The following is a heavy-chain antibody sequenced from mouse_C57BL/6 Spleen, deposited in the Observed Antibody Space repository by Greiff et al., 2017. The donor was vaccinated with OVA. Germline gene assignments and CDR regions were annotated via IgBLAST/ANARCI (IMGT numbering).Heavy chain of an antibody. Sequence: LVESGAELVRPGASVTLSCKASGYTFTDYEMHWVKQTPVHGLEWIGAIDPETGGTAYNQKFKGKAILTADKSSSTAYMELRSLTSEDSAVYYCTRSFITTVVPFAYWGQGTLVTVSA. J-gene: IGHJ3*01. CDR3: TRSFITTVVPFAY. CDR2: IDPETGGT. V-gene: IGHV1-15*01. D-gene: IGHD1-1*01. CDR1: GYTFTDYE.